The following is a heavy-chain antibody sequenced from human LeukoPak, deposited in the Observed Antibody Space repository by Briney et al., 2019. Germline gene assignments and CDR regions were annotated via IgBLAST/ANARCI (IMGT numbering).Heavy chain of an antibody. CDR3: AKYVSAKGPPYALDV. CDR1: EXTFSSYA. V-gene: IGHV3-23*01. Sequence: GGSLRLSCAASEXTFSSYAMQWVRQAPGKGLEWVSGISASGGSTWYADSVKGRFTISRDNSKNTLYLQMNSLRAEDTAVYYCAKYVSAKGPPYALDVWGQGTTVTVSS. D-gene: IGHD2/OR15-2a*01. CDR2: ISASGGST. J-gene: IGHJ6*02.